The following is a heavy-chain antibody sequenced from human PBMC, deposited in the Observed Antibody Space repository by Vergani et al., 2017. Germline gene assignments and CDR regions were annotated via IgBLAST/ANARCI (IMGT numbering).Heavy chain of an antibody. J-gene: IGHJ4*01. CDR1: GFTFSSYA. D-gene: IGHD2/OR15-2a*01. V-gene: IGHV3-23*04. CDR2: ISGSGGST. Sequence: VQLVESGGGVAQPGRSLRLSCAASGFTFSSYAMSWVRQAPGKGLEWVSAISGSGGSTYYADSVKGRFTISRDNSKNTLYLQMNSLRAEDTAVYYCVKEKIDLGSYFFDSWGHGILVTVSS. CDR3: VKEKIDLGSYFFDS.